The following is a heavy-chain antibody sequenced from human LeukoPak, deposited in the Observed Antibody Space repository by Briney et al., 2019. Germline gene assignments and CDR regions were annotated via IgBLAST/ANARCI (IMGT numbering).Heavy chain of an antibody. CDR1: GGSISSSSYY. Sequence: SETLSLTCTVSGGSISSSSYYWGWIRQPPGKGLEWIGSIYYSGSTYYNPSLKSRVTISVDTSKNQFPLKLSSVTAADTAVYYCARVGMVARDGYNYRKYFDYWGQGTLVTVSS. CDR2: IYYSGST. CDR3: ARVGMVARDGYNYRKYFDY. D-gene: IGHD5-24*01. J-gene: IGHJ4*02. V-gene: IGHV4-39*06.